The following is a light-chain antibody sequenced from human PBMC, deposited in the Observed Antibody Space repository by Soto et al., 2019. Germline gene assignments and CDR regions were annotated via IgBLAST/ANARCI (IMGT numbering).Light chain of an antibody. V-gene: IGKV1-9*01. CDR2: AAS. CDR3: QQLKSYPQT. CDR1: QGISSY. Sequence: VQVTQSPSFLSASVLYRVTITFRASQGISSYLAWYQKKPGKAPKLLMYAASTLQSGVPSRFSGSGSGTEFTLTISSLQPEDFATYYCQQLKSYPQTFGQGTKVDIK. J-gene: IGKJ1*01.